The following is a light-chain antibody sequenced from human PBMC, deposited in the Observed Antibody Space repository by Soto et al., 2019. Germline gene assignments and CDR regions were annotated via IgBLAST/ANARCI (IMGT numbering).Light chain of an antibody. CDR2: AAS. CDR3: QQSYSTLT. V-gene: IGKV1-39*01. CDR1: QSISSY. Sequence: DIQMTQSPSSLSASVGDRVTITCRASQSISSYLNWYQQKPGKAPKLLIYAASSLQSGAPSRFSGSVPGTDFTLTISSLQPEDFTTYYCQQSYSTLTFGPGTKVDIK. J-gene: IGKJ3*01.